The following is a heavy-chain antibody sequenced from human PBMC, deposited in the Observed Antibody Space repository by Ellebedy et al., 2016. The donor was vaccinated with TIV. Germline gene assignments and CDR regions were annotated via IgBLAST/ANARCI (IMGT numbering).Heavy chain of an antibody. J-gene: IGHJ4*02. CDR1: GFTFSSYG. V-gene: IGHV3-23*01. Sequence: GESLKISCAASGFTFSSYGMNWVRQAPGKGLEWVSAFSGSDGNTYYADSVKGRFTISRDNSRNTLYLQMNSLRAEDTAVYYCAKRYSRSSGGRFFDYWGQGTLVTVSS. CDR2: FSGSDGNT. CDR3: AKRYSRSSGGRFFDY. D-gene: IGHD6-6*01.